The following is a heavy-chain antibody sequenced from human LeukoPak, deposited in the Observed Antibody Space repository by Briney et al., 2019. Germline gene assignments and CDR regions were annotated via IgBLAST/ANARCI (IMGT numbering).Heavy chain of an antibody. CDR3: LRDIVECYCDYPCDC. J-gene: IGHJ4*02. CDR2: IYTGSRT. D-gene: IGHD4-17*01. V-gene: IGHV3-53*01. CDR1: GFIVSNSY. Sequence: GGSLRLSCAASGFIVSNSYMSWVRQAPGKGLEGVSIIYTGSRTYYAASVKGRFTMSRDNSKNTLYLQMNSLRAEDTAIYYCLRDIVECYCDYPCDCWGQGTLVTVSS.